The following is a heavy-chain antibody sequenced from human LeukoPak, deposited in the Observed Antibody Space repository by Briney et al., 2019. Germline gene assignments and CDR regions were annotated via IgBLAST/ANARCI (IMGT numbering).Heavy chain of an antibody. D-gene: IGHD3-9*01. CDR2: ISPSGST. Sequence: PSETLSLTCAVSGGSFSSYYYSWIRHPPGKGLEWMGEISPSGSTNYKPSLKSRVTISIDTSKNKFSLNVSSVTAADTAVYYCARFRNYDVLTGYYGPVWFVPWGEGTLVTVSS. V-gene: IGHV4-34*01. CDR3: ARFRNYDVLTGYYGPVWFVP. J-gene: IGHJ5*02. CDR1: GGSFSSYY.